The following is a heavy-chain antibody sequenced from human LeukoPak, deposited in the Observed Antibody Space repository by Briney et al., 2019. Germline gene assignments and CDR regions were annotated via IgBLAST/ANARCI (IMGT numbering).Heavy chain of an antibody. CDR2: ISWNSGSI. D-gene: IGHD6-13*01. CDR1: GFTFDDYA. Sequence: GRSLRLSCAASGFTFDDYAMHWVRHAPGKGLEWVSGISWNSGSIGYADSVKGRFTISRDNAKNSLYLQMNSLRAEDTAVYYCARAAAAAGPYYFDYWGQGTLVTVSS. V-gene: IGHV3-9*01. CDR3: ARAAAAAGPYYFDY. J-gene: IGHJ4*02.